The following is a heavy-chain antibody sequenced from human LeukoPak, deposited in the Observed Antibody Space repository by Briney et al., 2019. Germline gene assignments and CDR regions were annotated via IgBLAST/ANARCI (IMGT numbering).Heavy chain of an antibody. CDR2: INSDGSST. Sequence: GGSLRLSCAASGFTFSNYWMHWVRQAPGKGLVWVSRINSDGSSTTSADSVKGRFTISRDNAKNTLYLQTNSLRAEVTAVYYCAKGGATVIDYWGQGTLVTVSS. V-gene: IGHV3-74*01. J-gene: IGHJ4*02. CDR3: AKGGATVIDY. D-gene: IGHD4-17*01. CDR1: GFTFSNYW.